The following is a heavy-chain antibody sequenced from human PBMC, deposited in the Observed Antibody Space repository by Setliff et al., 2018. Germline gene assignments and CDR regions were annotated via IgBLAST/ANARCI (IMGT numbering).Heavy chain of an antibody. CDR2: IDWDDDK. CDR3: ARIRILDYYDSSGYYDY. D-gene: IGHD3-22*01. J-gene: IGHJ4*02. V-gene: IGHV2-70*11. CDR1: GFSLSTSGMC. Sequence: SGPTLVNPTQTLTLTCTFSGFSLSTSGMCVSWIRQPPGKALEWLARIDWDDDKYYSTSLKTRLTISKDTSKNQVVLTMTNMDPVYTATYYCARIRILDYYDSSGYYDYWGQGTLVTVSS.